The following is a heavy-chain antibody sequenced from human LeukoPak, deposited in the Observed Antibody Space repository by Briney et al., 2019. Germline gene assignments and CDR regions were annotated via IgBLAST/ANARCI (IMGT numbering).Heavy chain of an antibody. CDR2: IYYSGST. D-gene: IGHD3-22*01. CDR3: ASQPYYYDSSGYYGDQYYFDY. J-gene: IGHJ4*02. V-gene: IGHV4-59*01. Sequence: SETLSLTCTVSGGSISRYYWSWIRQPPGKGLEWIGYIYYSGSTNYNPSLKSRVTISVDTSKNQFSLKLSSVTAADTAVYYCASQPYYYDSSGYYGDQYYFDYWGQGTLVTVSS. CDR1: GGSISRYY.